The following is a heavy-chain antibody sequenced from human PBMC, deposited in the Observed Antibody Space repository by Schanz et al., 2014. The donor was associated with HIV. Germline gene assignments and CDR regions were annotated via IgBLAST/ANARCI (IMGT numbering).Heavy chain of an antibody. V-gene: IGHV3-21*06. CDR3: ARDPYCRTTSCYSTAFDL. CDR1: GFTFSDYS. J-gene: IGHJ3*01. Sequence: DVQLLDSGGGLVKPGGSLRLSCTASGFTFSDYSMNWVRQTPGKALEWVSFINNRANSIFYADSVRGRFTVSRDNAKNFLYLQMDSLRAEDTALYYCARDPYCRTTSCYSTAFDLWGQGTLVTVSS. D-gene: IGHD2-2*01. CDR2: INNRANSI.